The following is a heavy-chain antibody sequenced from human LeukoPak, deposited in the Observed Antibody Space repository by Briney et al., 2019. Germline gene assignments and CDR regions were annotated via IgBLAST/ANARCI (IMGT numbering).Heavy chain of an antibody. J-gene: IGHJ4*02. D-gene: IGHD6-6*01. CDR1: GFTFSSYG. Sequence: GGSLRLSCAASGFTFSSYGMHWVRQAPGKGLEWVAVISYDGSNKYYADSVKGRFTISRDNSKNTLYLQMNSLRAEDTAVYYCASQYSSSSDFDYWGQGTLVTVSS. CDR3: ASQYSSSSDFDY. CDR2: ISYDGSNK. V-gene: IGHV3-30*03.